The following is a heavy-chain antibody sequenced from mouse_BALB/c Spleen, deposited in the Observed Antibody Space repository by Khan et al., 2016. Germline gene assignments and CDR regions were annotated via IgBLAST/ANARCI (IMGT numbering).Heavy chain of an antibody. CDR2: ISDGGAYT. D-gene: IGHD1-1*02. Sequence: EVELVESGGGLVKPGGSLKLSCAASGFTFSDYYMHWVRQTPEKRLEWVATISDGGAYTYYPDSVKGRFTISRDNAKNNLYLQMSSLKSEDTAMYYCARTYGNYGYFDVWGAGTTVTVSS. CDR1: GFTFSDYY. CDR3: ARTYGNYGYFDV. V-gene: IGHV5-4*02. J-gene: IGHJ1*01.